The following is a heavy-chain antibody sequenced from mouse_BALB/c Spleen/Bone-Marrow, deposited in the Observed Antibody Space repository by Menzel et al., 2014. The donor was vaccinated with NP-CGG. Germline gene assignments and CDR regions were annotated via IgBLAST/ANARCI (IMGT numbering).Heavy chain of an antibody. V-gene: IGHV5-9-1*01. D-gene: IGHD1-2*01. J-gene: IGHJ1*01. Sequence: DVKLVESGGGLVKPGGPLKLSCAASGFTFSSYALSWVRQTPEQRLEWVATITIGGSYTFYPDSVRGRFTISRDNAKNTLYLQMSSLRSEDTAMYYCARRGENSLLRPRYFDVWGAGTTVTVSS. CDR2: ITIGGSYT. CDR3: ARRGENSLLRPRYFDV. CDR1: GFTFSSYA.